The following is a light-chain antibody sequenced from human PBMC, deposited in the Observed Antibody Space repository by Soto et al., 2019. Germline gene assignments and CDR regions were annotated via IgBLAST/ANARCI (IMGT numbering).Light chain of an antibody. CDR3: SSYTSSNTLV. J-gene: IGLJ2*01. Sequence: QSVLTQPASGSGSPGQSITISCTGTSSDVGAYNYVSWYQQHPGKAPKLMIYEVSNRPSGVSNRFSGSKSGNTASLPISGIQAEDVVDYYCSSYTSSNTLVFGGGTQLTVL. V-gene: IGLV2-14*01. CDR2: EVS. CDR1: SSDVGAYNY.